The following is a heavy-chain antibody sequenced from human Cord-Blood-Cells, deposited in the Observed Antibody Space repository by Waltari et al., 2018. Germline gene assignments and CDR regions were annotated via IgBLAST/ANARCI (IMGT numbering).Heavy chain of an antibody. J-gene: IGHJ2*01. CDR3: AKGGHGDYWYFDL. CDR1: GFTISSHG. V-gene: IGHV3-30*18. Sequence: GFTISSHGMHGVRQAPGHGLEGVAILSYDGSNKTYADSVKGRFTISRDNSKNKLYLQMNSLRAEATAVYYCAKGGHGDYWYFDLWGRGTLVTVSS. D-gene: IGHD4-17*01. CDR2: LSYDGSNK.